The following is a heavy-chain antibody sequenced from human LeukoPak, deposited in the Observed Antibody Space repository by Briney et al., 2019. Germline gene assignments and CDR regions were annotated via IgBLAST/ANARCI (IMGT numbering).Heavy chain of an antibody. CDR2: ISSSSSYI. CDR1: GFIFSSYG. CDR3: ARDPGELETLAGY. J-gene: IGHJ4*02. V-gene: IGHV3-21*01. Sequence: PGGSLRLSCAASGFIFSSYGMHWVRQAPGKGLEWVSSISSSSSYIYYADSVKGRFTISRDNAKNSLYLQMNSLRAEDTAVYYCARDPGELETLAGYWGQGTLVTVSS. D-gene: IGHD1-1*01.